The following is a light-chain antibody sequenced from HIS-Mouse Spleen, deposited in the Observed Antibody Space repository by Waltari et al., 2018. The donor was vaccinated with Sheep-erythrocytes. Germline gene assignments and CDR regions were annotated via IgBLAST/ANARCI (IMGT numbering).Light chain of an antibody. Sequence: EIVLTQSPGTLSLSPGERATLSCRASQSVSSSYLAWYQQKPGQAPRRLIYGASSRATGIPDRFRGSGSGTDFTLTISRLEPEDFAVYYCQQYGSLLTFGGGTKVEIK. CDR2: GAS. V-gene: IGKV3-20*01. J-gene: IGKJ4*01. CDR3: QQYGSLLT. CDR1: QSVSSSY.